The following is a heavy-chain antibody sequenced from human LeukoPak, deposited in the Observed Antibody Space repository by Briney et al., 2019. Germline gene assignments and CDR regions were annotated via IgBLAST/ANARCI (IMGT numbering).Heavy chain of an antibody. CDR2: IYTSGST. V-gene: IGHV4-61*02. D-gene: IGHD7-27*01. Sequence: PSETLSLTCTVSGGSISSGSYYWSWIRQPAGKGLEWIGRIYTSGSTNYNPSLKSRVTISVGTSKNQFSLKLSSVTAADTAVYYCARSAMGTGDDIYYYYYMDVWGKGTTVTISS. CDR3: ARSAMGTGDDIYYYYYMDV. CDR1: GGSISSGSYY. J-gene: IGHJ6*03.